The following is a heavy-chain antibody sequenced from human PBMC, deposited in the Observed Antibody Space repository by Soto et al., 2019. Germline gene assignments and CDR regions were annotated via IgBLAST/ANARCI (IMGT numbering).Heavy chain of an antibody. J-gene: IGHJ4*02. CDR2: IIPIFGTA. V-gene: IGHV1-69*13. CDR3: ARTRQEYCGGDCYSDYFDY. D-gene: IGHD2-21*02. CDR1: GGTFSSYA. Sequence: SVKVSCKASGGTFSSYAISWVRQAPGQGLEWMGGIIPIFGTANYAQKFQGRVTITADESTSTAYMELSSLRSEDTAVYYCARTRQEYCGGDCYSDYFDYWGQGTLVTVSS.